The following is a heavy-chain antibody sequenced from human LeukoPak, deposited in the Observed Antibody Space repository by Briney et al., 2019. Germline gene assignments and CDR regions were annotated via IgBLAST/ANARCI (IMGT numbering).Heavy chain of an antibody. CDR1: GGSIASDGYY. CDR3: ARLRVLDYGGSSGPFDC. CDR2: IYYSGST. V-gene: IGHV4-39*02. J-gene: IGHJ4*02. D-gene: IGHD4-23*01. Sequence: SETLSLTCTVSGGSIASDGYYWGWIRQPPGKGLEWIENIYYSGSTHSNPSLKSRVTISVDTSKNHFSLKLSSVTAADTAVYYCARLRVLDYGGSSGPFDCWGQGTLVTVSS.